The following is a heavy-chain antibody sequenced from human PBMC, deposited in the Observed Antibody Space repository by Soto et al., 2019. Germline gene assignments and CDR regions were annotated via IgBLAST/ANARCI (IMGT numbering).Heavy chain of an antibody. CDR3: ARGSGYYYWDDY. D-gene: IGHD3-22*01. V-gene: IGHV1-8*01. CDR2: MNANSGNT. J-gene: IGHJ4*02. CDR1: GYTFTSYD. Sequence: ASVKVSCKASGYTFTSYDINWVRQATGQGLEWMGWMNANSGNTGYAQKFQGRVTMTRNTSISTAYMELSSLRSEDTAVYYCARGSGYYYWDDYWGQGTLVTVSS.